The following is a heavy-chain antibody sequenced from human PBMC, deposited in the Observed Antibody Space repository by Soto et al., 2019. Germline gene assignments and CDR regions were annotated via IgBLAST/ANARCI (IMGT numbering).Heavy chain of an antibody. D-gene: IGHD6-19*01. Sequence: EVQLVESGGGLVQPGGSLRLSCAGSGFLFSSYSMNWVRQAPGKELEGVSYIESISTTIYYADSVKGRFTISRDNAKKSVYLQMNSLRADDTAVYYCARDRCSSGCLFDYWGQGALVTISS. V-gene: IGHV3-48*01. J-gene: IGHJ4*02. CDR3: ARDRCSSGCLFDY. CDR2: IESISTTI. CDR1: GFLFSSYS.